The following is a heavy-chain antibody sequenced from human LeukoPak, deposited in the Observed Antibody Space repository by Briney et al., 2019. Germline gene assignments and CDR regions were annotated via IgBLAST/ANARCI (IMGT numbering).Heavy chain of an antibody. Sequence: PGGSLRLSCAASGFTFSSYSMNWVRQAPGKGLEWVSSISSSSSYIYYADSVKGRFTISRDNAKNSLYLQMNSLRAEDTAVYYCARDALERLCVDYWGQGTLVTVSS. CDR1: GFTFSSYS. V-gene: IGHV3-21*01. D-gene: IGHD6-19*01. CDR3: ARDALERLCVDY. CDR2: ISSSSSYI. J-gene: IGHJ4*02.